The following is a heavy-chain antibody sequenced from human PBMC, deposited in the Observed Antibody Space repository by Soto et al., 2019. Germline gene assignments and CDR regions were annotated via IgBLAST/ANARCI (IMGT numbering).Heavy chain of an antibody. D-gene: IGHD1-26*01. CDR2: IHHSGST. CDR1: GGSISISNW. Sequence: QVQLQESGPGLVKPSETLSLTCAVSGGSISISNWWSWVRQTPGKGLEWIGQIHHSGSTNYSPSLTSLVNKSVDKSKNHFFLKMYSVTAADPVVYYCARGGYYFYMDVWGKGTTVTVSS. J-gene: IGHJ6*03. V-gene: IGHV4-4*02. CDR3: ARGGYYFYMDV.